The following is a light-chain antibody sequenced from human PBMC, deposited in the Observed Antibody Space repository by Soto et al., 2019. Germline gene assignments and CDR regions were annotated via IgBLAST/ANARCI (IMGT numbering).Light chain of an antibody. CDR1: QNIHNH. CDR3: QQYFEWPPMT. J-gene: IGKJ1*01. V-gene: IGKV3-15*01. Sequence: DKLMSQSPATLSVSPGERVTLSCRASQNIHNHMSWFLQKPGQTPRLLIYDAIIRAAGISDRFRGSGSGTEFTLTISSLRSEDSAIYYCQQYFEWPPMTFGQGTKVDIK. CDR2: DAI.